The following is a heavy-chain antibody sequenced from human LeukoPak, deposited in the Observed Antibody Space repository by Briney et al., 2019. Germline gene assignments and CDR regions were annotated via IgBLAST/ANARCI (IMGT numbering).Heavy chain of an antibody. V-gene: IGHV3-7*01. CDR1: GFTFSSYW. CDR2: IKQDGSEK. J-gene: IGHJ4*02. D-gene: IGHD4-23*01. CDR3: ASQNDYGGNCFFEY. Sequence: GGSLRLSCAASGFTFSSYWMSWVRQAPGKGLEWVANIKQDGSEKYYVDSVKGRFTISRDNAKSSLYLQRNSLRAEDTAVYYCASQNDYGGNCFFEYWPREPWSPSPQ.